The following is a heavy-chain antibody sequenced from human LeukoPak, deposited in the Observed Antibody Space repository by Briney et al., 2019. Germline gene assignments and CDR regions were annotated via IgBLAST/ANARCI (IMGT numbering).Heavy chain of an antibody. Sequence: GGSLRLSCAASGFTFSSYSMNWVRQAPGKGLEWVSSIISNISYIYYADSVKGRFTIPRDNAKTSLYLKMNSLRAEDRAVYYCARDEVDYRTDYWGQGTLVTASS. CDR2: IISNISYI. CDR3: ARDEVDYRTDY. V-gene: IGHV3-21*01. J-gene: IGHJ4*02. CDR1: GFTFSSYS. D-gene: IGHD4-11*01.